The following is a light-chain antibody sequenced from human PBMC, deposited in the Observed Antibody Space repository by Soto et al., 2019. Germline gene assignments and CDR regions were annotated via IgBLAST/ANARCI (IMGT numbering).Light chain of an antibody. Sequence: EMVLPQSPGTLSLSPGERATLYCRASRSVISRYLAWYQQKPGQAPSLLIYGTSSRATDIPDRVSGSGSGTAYTRTISRLETEDFAVYYCQQYGYSPYTFGQGTDLEIK. CDR3: QQYGYSPYT. CDR1: RSVISRY. J-gene: IGKJ2*01. CDR2: GTS. V-gene: IGKV3-20*01.